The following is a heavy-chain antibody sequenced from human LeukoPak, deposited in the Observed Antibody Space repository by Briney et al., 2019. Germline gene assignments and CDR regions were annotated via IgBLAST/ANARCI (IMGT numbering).Heavy chain of an antibody. CDR3: ARITMVRARYYYMDV. CDR2: IIPIFGIA. Sequence: SVKVSCKASGGTFSSYAISWVRQAPGQGLEWMGGIIPIFGIANYARKFQGRVTITADESTSTAYMELSSLRSEDTAVYYCARITMVRARYYYMDVWGKGTTVTVSS. J-gene: IGHJ6*03. CDR1: GGTFSSYA. D-gene: IGHD3-10*01. V-gene: IGHV1-69*13.